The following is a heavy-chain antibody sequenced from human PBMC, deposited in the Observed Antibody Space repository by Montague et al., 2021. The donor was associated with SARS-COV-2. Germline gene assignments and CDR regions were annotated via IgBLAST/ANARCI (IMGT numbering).Heavy chain of an antibody. D-gene: IGHD3-16*01. V-gene: IGHV3-9*01. CDR1: AFTYDGFA. Sequence: SLRLSCATSAFTYDGFAMHWVRQAPGKGLEWVSGIGFNSGRLDYADSVRGRFIVSRDNAKNSLYLQMNSLRAEDTAVYYCTKDIRPGGADVWGQGTTVTVSS. CDR2: IGFNSGRL. J-gene: IGHJ6*02. CDR3: TKDIRPGGADV.